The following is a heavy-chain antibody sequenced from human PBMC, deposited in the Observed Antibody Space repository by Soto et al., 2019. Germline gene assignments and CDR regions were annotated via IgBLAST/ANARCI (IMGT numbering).Heavy chain of an antibody. V-gene: IGHV3-11*01. D-gene: IGHD5-12*01. CDR3: ARDQGPKSGYDWYYYYYYMDV. J-gene: IGHJ6*03. CDR1: GFTFSDYY. CDR2: ISSSGSTI. Sequence: GGSLRLSCAASGFTFSDYYMSWIRQAPGKGLEWVSYISSSGSTIYYADSVKGRFTISRDNAKNSLYLQMNSLRAEDTAVYYCARDQGPKSGYDWYYYYYYMDVWGKGTTVTVSS.